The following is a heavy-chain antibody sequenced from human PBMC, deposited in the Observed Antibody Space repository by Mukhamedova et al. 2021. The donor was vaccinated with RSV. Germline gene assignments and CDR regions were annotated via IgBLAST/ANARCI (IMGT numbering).Heavy chain of an antibody. CDR3: AKEFSAYYYDSSGYYYLDY. CDR2: ISYDGSNK. D-gene: IGHD3-22*01. V-gene: IGHV3-30*18. Sequence: GKGLEWVAVISYDGSNKYYADSVKGRFTISRDNSKNTLYLQMYSLRAEDTAVYYCAKEFSAYYYDSSGYYYLDYWGQGTLVTVS. J-gene: IGHJ4*02.